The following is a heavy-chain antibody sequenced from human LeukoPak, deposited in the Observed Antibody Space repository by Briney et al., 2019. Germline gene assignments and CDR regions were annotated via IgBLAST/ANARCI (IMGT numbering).Heavy chain of an antibody. CDR1: GFTFSSYE. D-gene: IGHD3-22*01. CDR2: ISTSASTI. CDR3: ARERGYYDNRLDY. V-gene: IGHV3-48*03. J-gene: IGHJ4*02. Sequence: PGGSLILSCAASGFTFSSYEMNWVRQAPGKGLEWASYISTSASTIYYADSVKGRFTISRDNAKNSLYLQMNSLRAEDTAVYYCARERGYYDNRLDYWGQGTLVTVSS.